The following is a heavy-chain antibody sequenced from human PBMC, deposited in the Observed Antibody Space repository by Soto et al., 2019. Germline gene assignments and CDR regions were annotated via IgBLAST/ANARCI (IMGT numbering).Heavy chain of an antibody. J-gene: IGHJ3*02. V-gene: IGHV1-69*01. CDR1: GGTFSSYA. CDR3: ARGYSSSWSNGGRDAFDI. CDR2: IIPIFGTA. Sequence: QVQLVQSGAEVKKPGSSVKVSCKASGGTFSSYAISWVRQAPGQGLEWMGGIIPIFGTANYAQKFQGRVTITADEATSTAYMELSSLRSEDTAVYYCARGYSSSWSNGGRDAFDIWGQGTMVTVSS. D-gene: IGHD6-13*01.